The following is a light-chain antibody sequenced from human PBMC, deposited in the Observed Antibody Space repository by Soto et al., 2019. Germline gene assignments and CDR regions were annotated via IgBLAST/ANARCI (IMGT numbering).Light chain of an antibody. V-gene: IGKV1-5*03. Sequence: DIQMTQSPSTLSASVGDRVTITCRASQSISSWLAWYQQKPGKAPKLLIYKASSLESGVPSRFSGSGSGTEFTLTISSLQPDDFATYYCQQYNSLWTFGQGIMVEIK. CDR2: KAS. CDR3: QQYNSLWT. J-gene: IGKJ1*01. CDR1: QSISSW.